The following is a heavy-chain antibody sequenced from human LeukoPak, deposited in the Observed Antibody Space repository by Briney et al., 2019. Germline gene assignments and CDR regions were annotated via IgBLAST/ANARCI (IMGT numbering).Heavy chain of an antibody. Sequence: GGSLRLSCAASGFTFSSYAMHWVRQAPGKGLEWVAVISYDGSNKYYADSVKGRFTISRDNSKNTLYLQMNSLRAEDTAVYYCARGPYYYDSSGYLDYWGQGTLVTVSS. J-gene: IGHJ4*02. CDR1: GFTFSSYA. D-gene: IGHD3-22*01. V-gene: IGHV3-30-3*01. CDR3: ARGPYYYDSSGYLDY. CDR2: ISYDGSNK.